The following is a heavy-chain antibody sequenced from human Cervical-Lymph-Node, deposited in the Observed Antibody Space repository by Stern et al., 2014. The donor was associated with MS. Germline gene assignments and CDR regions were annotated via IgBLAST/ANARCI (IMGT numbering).Heavy chain of an antibody. J-gene: IGHJ6*02. CDR3: AREVAGHRLGMMDV. D-gene: IGHD6-19*01. Sequence: VQLVQSGAEVKKPGASVKVSCKASGYTFTNYYMHWVRQAPGQRLEWMVRINPSGGSTRYAQKFQGRGTMTRDTSTSTVHMELSSLRSEDTAVYYCAREVAGHRLGMMDVWGQGTTVTVSS. CDR2: INPSGGST. CDR1: GYTFTNYY. V-gene: IGHV1-46*01.